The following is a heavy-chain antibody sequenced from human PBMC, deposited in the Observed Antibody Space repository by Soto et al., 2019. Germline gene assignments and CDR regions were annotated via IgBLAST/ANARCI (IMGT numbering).Heavy chain of an antibody. CDR2: IGSGDT. Sequence: QVQLVQSGATQEKPGASVKVSCEAFGYSFDSYAYSWVRQAPGQGLEWMGRIGSGDTKYAQKLQGRVTMTTDTSTNTAYMELRSLRSDDTALYYCARENDPYGFDLWGQWTMVTVSS. CDR1: GYSFDSYA. CDR3: ARENDPYGFDL. J-gene: IGHJ3*01. V-gene: IGHV1-18*01.